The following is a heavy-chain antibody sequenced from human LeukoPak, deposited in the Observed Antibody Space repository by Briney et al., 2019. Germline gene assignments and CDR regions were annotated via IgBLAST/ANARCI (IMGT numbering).Heavy chain of an antibody. CDR2: IWYDGSNK. CDR3: ASTSGWYEPIDY. CDR1: GFTFSSYA. Sequence: GGSLRLSCAASGFTFSSYAMHWVRQAPGKGLEWVAVIWYDGSNKYYADSVKGRFTISRDNSKNTLYLQMNSLRAEDTAVYYCASTSGWYEPIDYWGQGTLVTVSS. V-gene: IGHV3-33*08. D-gene: IGHD6-19*01. J-gene: IGHJ4*02.